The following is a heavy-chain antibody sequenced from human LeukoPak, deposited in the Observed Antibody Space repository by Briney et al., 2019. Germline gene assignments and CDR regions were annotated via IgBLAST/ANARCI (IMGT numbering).Heavy chain of an antibody. D-gene: IGHD3-22*01. CDR1: GYTFTSYY. V-gene: IGHV1-46*01. J-gene: IGHJ4*02. CDR2: INPSGGST. Sequence: ASVKVSCKASGYTFTSYYMHWVRQAPGQGLEWMGIINPSGGSTSYAQKFQGRVTMTRDTSTSTVYMELSSLRSEDTAVYYCARDKSGSGYYPVWYFDYWGQGTPVTVSS. CDR3: ARDKSGSGYYPVWYFDY.